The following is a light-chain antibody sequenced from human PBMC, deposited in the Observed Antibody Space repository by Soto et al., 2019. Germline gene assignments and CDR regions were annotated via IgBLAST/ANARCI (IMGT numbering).Light chain of an antibody. CDR2: DAS. V-gene: IGKV1-5*01. J-gene: IGKJ1*01. Sequence: DIQITQSPSTLSASVGDRVTITCRASQSISSWLAWYQQKPGKAPKILIYDASSLESGVPSRFSGSGSGTDFTLTISSLQPDDFETDYCQQYNSYSGTFGQGTKV. CDR1: QSISSW. CDR3: QQYNSYSGT.